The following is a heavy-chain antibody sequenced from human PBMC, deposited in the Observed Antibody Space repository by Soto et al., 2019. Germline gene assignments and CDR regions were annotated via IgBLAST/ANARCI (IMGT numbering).Heavy chain of an antibody. V-gene: IGHV1-46*01. CDR1: GYTFTSYH. CDR3: ARRKDWNYGPYFDY. Sequence: QVQLVQSVAEVKKPGASVKVSCKASGYTFTSYHMHWVRQAPGQGLEWMGIINPNGGSTSYPQRFQGRVTMTRDTSTSTVYMELSSLRSEDTALYYCARRKDWNYGPYFDYWGQGTLVTVSS. J-gene: IGHJ4*02. D-gene: IGHD1-7*01. CDR2: INPNGGST.